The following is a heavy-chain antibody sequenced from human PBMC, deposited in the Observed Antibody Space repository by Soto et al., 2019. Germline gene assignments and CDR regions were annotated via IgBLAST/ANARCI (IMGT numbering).Heavy chain of an antibody. CDR2: IYRGSP. CDR3: SRDQGLGAGYFAL. J-gene: IGHJ2*01. Sequence: QVQLQESGPGQVKPSETLFLTCTVSGGSVSSGNYYWSWIRQPAGKGLEWMGYIYRGSPNYNPSLESRATMSVDTSRTQFSLMLSSVTAADTAVYYCSRDQGLGAGYFALWGRGTLVTVSS. D-gene: IGHD7-27*01. CDR1: GGSVSSGNYY. V-gene: IGHV4-61*01.